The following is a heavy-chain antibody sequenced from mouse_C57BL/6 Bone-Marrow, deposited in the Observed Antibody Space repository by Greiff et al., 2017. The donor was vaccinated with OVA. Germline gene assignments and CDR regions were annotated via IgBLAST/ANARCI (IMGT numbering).Heavy chain of an antibody. CDR1: GYTFTSYT. V-gene: IGHV1-4*01. CDR2: INPSSGYT. D-gene: IGHD2-4*01. Sequence: VQLVESGAELARPGASVKMSCKASGYTFTSYTMHWVKQRPGQGLEWIGYINPSSGYTKYNQKFKDKATLTADKSSSTAYMQLSSLTSEDSAVYYCARYHYDYDGWYFDVWGTGTTVTVSS. CDR3: ARYHYDYDGWYFDV. J-gene: IGHJ1*03.